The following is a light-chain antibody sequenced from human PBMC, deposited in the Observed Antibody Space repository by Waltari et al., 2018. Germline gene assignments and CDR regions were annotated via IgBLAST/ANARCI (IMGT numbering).Light chain of an antibody. V-gene: IGLV2-23*03. CDR1: SSDVGSHNL. CDR2: EGS. CDR3: CSYAGSNTFNVV. Sequence: QSALTQPASVSGSPGQSITISCTRTSSDVGSHNLCSWYQHHPGKAPKFVIYEGSKRPSGVSNRFSGSKSGNTASLTISGLQAEDEGDYYCCSYAGSNTFNVVFGGGTKLTVL. J-gene: IGLJ2*01.